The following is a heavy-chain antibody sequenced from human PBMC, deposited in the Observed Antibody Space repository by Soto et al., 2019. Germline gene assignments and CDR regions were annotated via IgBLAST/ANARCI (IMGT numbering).Heavy chain of an antibody. CDR1: GFTFSSYA. CDR3: AKDNPAPNYYYYGMDV. CDR2: ISGSGGST. Sequence: EVQLLESGGGLVQPGGSLRLSCAASGFTFSSYAMSWVRQAPGKRLEWVSAISGSGGSTYYADSVKGRFTISRDNSKNTLYLQMNSLRAEDTAVYYCAKDNPAPNYYYYGMDVWGQGTTVTVSS. J-gene: IGHJ6*02. V-gene: IGHV3-23*01.